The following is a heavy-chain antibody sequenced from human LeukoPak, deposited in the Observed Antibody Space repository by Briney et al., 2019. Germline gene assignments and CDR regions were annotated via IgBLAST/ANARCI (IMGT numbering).Heavy chain of an antibody. CDR1: GGSISSGGYY. J-gene: IGHJ6*02. Sequence: SETLSLTCTVSGGSISSGGYYWSWIRQHPGKGLEWIGYIYYSGSTYYNPSLKSRVTISVDTSKNQFSLKLSSVTAADTAVYYCARDNRYQLHNYGMDVWGQGTTVTVPS. D-gene: IGHD1-14*01. CDR3: ARDNRYQLHNYGMDV. CDR2: IYYSGST. V-gene: IGHV4-31*03.